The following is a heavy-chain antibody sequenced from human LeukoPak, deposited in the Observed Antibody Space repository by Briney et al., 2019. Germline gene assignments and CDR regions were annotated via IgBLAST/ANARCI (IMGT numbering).Heavy chain of an antibody. CDR1: GFTFSSYE. J-gene: IGHJ5*02. CDR2: ISSSGSTI. Sequence: GGSLRLSCAASGFTFSSYEMNWVRQAPGKGLEWVSYISSSGSTIYYADSVKGRFTISRDNAKNSLYLQMNSLRAEDTAVYYCARDYGDAPDNWFDPWGQGTLVTVSS. CDR3: ARDYGDAPDNWFDP. D-gene: IGHD4-17*01. V-gene: IGHV3-48*03.